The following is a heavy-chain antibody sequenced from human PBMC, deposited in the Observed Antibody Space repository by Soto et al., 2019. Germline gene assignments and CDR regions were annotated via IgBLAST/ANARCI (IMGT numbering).Heavy chain of an antibody. Sequence: ASVKVSCKASGYTFTSSYMHWVRHAPGQGLEWMGIINPSGGSTSYAQKFQGRVTMTRDTSTSTVYMELSSLRSEDTAVYYCARGSRITIFGVVTIRWFDPWGQGTLVTVSS. CDR2: INPSGGST. V-gene: IGHV1-46*03. D-gene: IGHD3-3*01. CDR1: GYTFTSSY. CDR3: ARGSRITIFGVVTIRWFDP. J-gene: IGHJ5*02.